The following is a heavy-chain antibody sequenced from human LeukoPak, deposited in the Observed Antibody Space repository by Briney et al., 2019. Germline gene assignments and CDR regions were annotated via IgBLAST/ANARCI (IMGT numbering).Heavy chain of an antibody. V-gene: IGHV3-9*01. CDR1: GFTFDDYA. CDR2: ISWNSGSI. D-gene: IGHD6-6*01. Sequence: PGGSLRLSCAASGFTFDDYAMHWVRQAPGKGLEWVSGISWNSGSIGYADSVKGRFTISRDNAKNSLYLQMNSLRAEDTALYYCAKDSTSSIAARWGFDYWGQGTLVTVSS. CDR3: AKDSTSSIAARWGFDY. J-gene: IGHJ4*02.